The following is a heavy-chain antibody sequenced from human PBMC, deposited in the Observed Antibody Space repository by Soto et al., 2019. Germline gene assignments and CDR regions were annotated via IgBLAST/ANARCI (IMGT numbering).Heavy chain of an antibody. CDR1: GFSFSDYY. CDR3: ARDLYAFSSSSWFDP. Sequence: QVQLVESGGGLVKPGGSLKLSCAVSGFSFSDYYMNWIRQPPGKGLEWVSMIGHSGDTIFYADSLRGRFTVSRDNAQKSLYLQMNNLGVEDTAIYFCARDLYAFSSSSWFDPWGQGTLVIVSS. D-gene: IGHD3-16*01. CDR2: IGHSGDTI. J-gene: IGHJ5*02. V-gene: IGHV3-11*01.